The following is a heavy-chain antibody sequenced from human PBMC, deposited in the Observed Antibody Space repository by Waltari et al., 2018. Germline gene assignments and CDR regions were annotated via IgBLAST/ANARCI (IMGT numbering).Heavy chain of an antibody. Sequence: QVQLQESGPGLVKPSGTLSLTCAVSGGSISSSNWWSWVRQPPGKGLEWIGEIYHSGSTNHNPSLKSRVTISVDKYKNQFSRKLSSVPAADTAVYYCASISSGWPDAFDIWGQGTMVTVSS. CDR3: ASISSGWPDAFDI. CDR2: IYHSGST. CDR1: GGSISSSNW. V-gene: IGHV4-4*02. J-gene: IGHJ3*02. D-gene: IGHD6-19*01.